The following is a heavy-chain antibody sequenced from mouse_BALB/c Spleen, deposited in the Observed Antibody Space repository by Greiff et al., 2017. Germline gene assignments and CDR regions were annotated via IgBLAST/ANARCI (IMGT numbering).Heavy chain of an antibody. CDR1: GFNFSSYA. CDR2: ISSGGSYT. J-gene: IGHJ4*01. CDR3: ARVTTATGAMDY. Sequence: EVMLVESGGGLVKPGGSLKLSCAASGFNFSSYAMSWVRQSPEKRLEWVAEISSGGSYTYYPDTVTGRFTISRDNAKNTLYLEMSSLRSEDTAMYYCARVTTATGAMDYWGQGTSVTVSS. V-gene: IGHV5-9-4*01. D-gene: IGHD1-2*01.